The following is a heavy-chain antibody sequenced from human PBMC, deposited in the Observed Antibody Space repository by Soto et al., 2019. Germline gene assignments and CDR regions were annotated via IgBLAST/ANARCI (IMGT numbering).Heavy chain of an antibody. V-gene: IGHV3-23*01. CDR3: VKDRTKAAPNDYFDY. Sequence: EVQLLESGGDLVQPGGSLRLSCVASGFTLSNFGMSWVRHAPGQGLQWVSIIGVDGVTTYYADSVRGRFTISRDNSKNTLSLQMNSLRAEDTAIYYCVKDRTKAAPNDYFDYWGQGTLVTVSS. CDR1: GFTLSNFG. D-gene: IGHD2-15*01. CDR2: IGVDGVTT. J-gene: IGHJ4*02.